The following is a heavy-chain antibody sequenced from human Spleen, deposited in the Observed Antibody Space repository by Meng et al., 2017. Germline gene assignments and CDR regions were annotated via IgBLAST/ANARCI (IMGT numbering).Heavy chain of an antibody. J-gene: IGHJ4*02. D-gene: IGHD3-22*01. Sequence: GGSLRLSCAASGFYFNNAWMSWVRQAPGKGLEWVSSISSSSSYIYYADSVKGRFTISRDNAKNSLYLQMNSLRAEDTALYYCAREGKTPTSYYDSSGYYFDYWGQGTLVTVSS. V-gene: IGHV3-21*04. CDR1: GFYFNNAW. CDR2: ISSSSSYI. CDR3: AREGKTPTSYYDSSGYYFDY.